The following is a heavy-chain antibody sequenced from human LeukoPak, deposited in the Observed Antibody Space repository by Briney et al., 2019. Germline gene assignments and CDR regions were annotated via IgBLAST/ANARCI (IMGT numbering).Heavy chain of an antibody. V-gene: IGHV1-2*02. Sequence: ASVKVSCKASGYTFTGYYMHWVRQAPGQGLEWMGWINPNSGGTNYAQKFQGRVTMTRDTSISTAYMELSRLRSDDTAVYYCARGPYSSSWLAKAFDIWGQGTMVTVSS. CDR3: ARGPYSSSWLAKAFDI. CDR1: GYTFTGYY. J-gene: IGHJ3*02. D-gene: IGHD6-13*01. CDR2: INPNSGGT.